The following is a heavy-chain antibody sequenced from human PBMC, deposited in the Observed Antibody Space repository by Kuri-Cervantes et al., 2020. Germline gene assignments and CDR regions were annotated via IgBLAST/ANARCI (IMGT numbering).Heavy chain of an antibody. CDR3: TRGWSCSSPSCSGRKC. V-gene: IGHV3-7*03. CDR2: IKHSET. J-gene: IGHJ4*02. D-gene: IGHD2-2*01. CDR1: GFIFSNYW. Sequence: GGSLRLSCAASGFIFSNYWMSWVRQAPGKGLEWVANIKHSETFYVDSVKGRFTISRDNAKNSLYLQMNSLRAEDTAVYYCTRGWSCSSPSCSGRKCWGQGTLVTVSS.